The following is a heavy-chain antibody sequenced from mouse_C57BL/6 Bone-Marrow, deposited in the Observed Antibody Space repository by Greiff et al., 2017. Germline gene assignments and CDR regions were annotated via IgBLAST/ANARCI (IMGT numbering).Heavy chain of an antibody. Sequence: DVMLVESGGDLVKPGGSLKLSCAASGFTFSSYGMSWVRQTPDKRLEWVATISSGGSYTYYPDSVKGRFTISRDNAKNTLYLQMSSLKSEDTAMYYCARPDTVVAYYAMDYWGQGTSVTVSS. CDR2: ISSGGSYT. CDR3: ARPDTVVAYYAMDY. V-gene: IGHV5-6*02. CDR1: GFTFSSYG. J-gene: IGHJ4*01. D-gene: IGHD1-1*01.